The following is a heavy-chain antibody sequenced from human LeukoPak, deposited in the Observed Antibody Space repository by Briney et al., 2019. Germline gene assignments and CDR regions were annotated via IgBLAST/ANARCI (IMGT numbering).Heavy chain of an antibody. CDR3: VRDPGITGTTSSSQGNDY. J-gene: IGHJ4*02. V-gene: IGHV3-33*01. CDR1: GFTFSSYG. D-gene: IGHD1-7*01. CDR2: IWYDGSNK. Sequence: PGGSLRLSCAASGFTFSSYGMHWVRQAPGKGLEWVAVIWYDGSNKYYADSVKGRFTISRDNSKNTLYLQMNSLRAEDTAVYYCVRDPGITGTTSSSQGNDYWGQGTLVTVSS.